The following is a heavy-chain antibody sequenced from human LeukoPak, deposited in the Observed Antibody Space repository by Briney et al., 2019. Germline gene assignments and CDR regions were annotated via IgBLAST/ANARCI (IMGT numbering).Heavy chain of an antibody. CDR2: ISGSGGST. CDR3: ARTMVQGVIITSYFDY. Sequence: GGSLRLSCAASGFTFSSYAMSWVRQAPGKGLEWVSAISGSGGSTYYADSVKGRFTISRDNSKDTLYLQMNSLRAEDTAVYYCARTMVQGVIITSYFDYWGQGTLVTVSS. CDR1: GFTFSSYA. D-gene: IGHD3-10*01. V-gene: IGHV3-23*01. J-gene: IGHJ4*02.